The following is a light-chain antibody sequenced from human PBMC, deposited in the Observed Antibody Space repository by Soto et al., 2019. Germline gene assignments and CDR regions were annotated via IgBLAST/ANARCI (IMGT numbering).Light chain of an antibody. CDR3: QQYNSYSPLLT. Sequence: DIQMTQSPSTLSASVGDRVTITCRASQSISSWLAWYQQKPGKAPKLLIYDASSLESGVPSRFSGSGSGTEFTLTISSLQPDDVATYYCQQYNSYSPLLTFGGGTKVEIK. J-gene: IGKJ4*01. CDR2: DAS. V-gene: IGKV1-5*01. CDR1: QSISSW.